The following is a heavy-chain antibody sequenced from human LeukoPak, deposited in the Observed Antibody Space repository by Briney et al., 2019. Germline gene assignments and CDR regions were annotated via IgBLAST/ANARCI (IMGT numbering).Heavy chain of an antibody. J-gene: IGHJ4*02. Sequence: GESLKISCKGSGYRFTSYWIAWVRQMPGKGLEWMGIIYLGDSDTRYSPSFQGQVTISADKSISTAYLQWSNLKASDTAMYYCVRLGQWLVPDYWGQGTLVTVSS. CDR2: IYLGDSDT. CDR3: VRLGQWLVPDY. D-gene: IGHD6-19*01. CDR1: GYRFTSYW. V-gene: IGHV5-51*01.